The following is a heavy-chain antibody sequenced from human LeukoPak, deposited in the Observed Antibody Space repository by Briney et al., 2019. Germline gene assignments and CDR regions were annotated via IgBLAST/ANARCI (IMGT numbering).Heavy chain of an antibody. Sequence: SEALSLPSSVSGGSIRSFSWSWCRRPPGRGLEGVGRSYLTGSTDYNSSLKRRVTLLLDTSRKQFSLKLTSVTAADTAVYYCARTRAAVTGGTECYFDLWGRGTLVSVTS. V-gene: IGHV4-4*09. CDR2: SYLTGST. D-gene: IGHD6-19*01. CDR1: GGSIRSFS. J-gene: IGHJ2*01. CDR3: ARTRAAVTGGTECYFDL.